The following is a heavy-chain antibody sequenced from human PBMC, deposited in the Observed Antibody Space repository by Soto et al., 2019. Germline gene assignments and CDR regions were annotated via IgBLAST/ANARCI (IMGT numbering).Heavy chain of an antibody. CDR1: GYSFSVYW. CDR2: IDPIDSQT. Sequence: VESLKIFCKGSGYSFSVYWITLVLQNPGKCRELMGRIDPIDSQTYYSPSFRGHVTISVAKSITTVFLQWSSLRASDTAMYYCARQIYDSDTGPNFQYYFDSWGQGTPVTVSS. V-gene: IGHV5-10-1*01. D-gene: IGHD3-22*01. CDR3: ARQIYDSDTGPNFQYYFDS. J-gene: IGHJ4*02.